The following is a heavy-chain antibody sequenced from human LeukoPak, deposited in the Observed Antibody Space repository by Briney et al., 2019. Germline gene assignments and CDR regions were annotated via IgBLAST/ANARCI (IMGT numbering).Heavy chain of an antibody. CDR1: GDTFTSYG. CDR2: ISAYNGNT. D-gene: IGHD2-2*01. CDR3: ARYRAHIVVVPAAPFDY. J-gene: IGHJ4*02. Sequence: ASVKVSCKASGDTFTSYGISWVRQAPGQGLEWMGWISAYNGNTNYAQKLQGRVTMTTDTSTSTAYMELRSLRSDDTAVYYCARYRAHIVVVPAAPFDYWGQGTLVTVSS. V-gene: IGHV1-18*01.